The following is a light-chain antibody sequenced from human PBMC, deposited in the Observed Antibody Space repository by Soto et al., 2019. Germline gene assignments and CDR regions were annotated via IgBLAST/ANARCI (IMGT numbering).Light chain of an antibody. CDR1: SSDVGGYYY. CDR2: DVT. CDR3: CSYAGNYVWV. Sequence: QSALTQPRSVSGSPGQSVTISCTGTSSDVGGYYYVSWYQQHPGKAPKLIIYDVTQRPSGVPDRFSGSKSGNTASLTISGLQAEDEADYSCCSYAGNYVWVFGGGTKLTVL. V-gene: IGLV2-11*01. J-gene: IGLJ3*02.